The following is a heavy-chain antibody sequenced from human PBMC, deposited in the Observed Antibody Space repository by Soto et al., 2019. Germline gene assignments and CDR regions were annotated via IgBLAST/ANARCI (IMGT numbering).Heavy chain of an antibody. J-gene: IGHJ6*02. CDR2: IIPILGIA. Sequence: QVQLVQSGAEVKKPGSSVKVSCKASGGTFSSYTIGWVRQAPGQGLEWMGRIIPILGIANYAQKFQGRVTITADKSTSTAYMELSSLRSEDTAVYYCARYGSGSYPYYYYGMDVWGQGTTVTVSS. CDR1: GGTFSSYT. V-gene: IGHV1-69*02. CDR3: ARYGSGSYPYYYYGMDV. D-gene: IGHD3-10*01.